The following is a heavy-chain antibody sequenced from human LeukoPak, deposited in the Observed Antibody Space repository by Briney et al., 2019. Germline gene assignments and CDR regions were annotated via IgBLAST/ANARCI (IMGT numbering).Heavy chain of an antibody. CDR2: ISGSGGST. V-gene: IGHV3-23*01. CDR3: AKGEDVSIAAAGSAWNYHYYGMDV. D-gene: IGHD6-13*01. Sequence: GGSLRLSCAASGFTFSSYAMSWVRQAPGKGLEWVSAISGSGGSTYYADSVKGRFTISRDNSKNTLYLQMNSLRAEDTAVYYCAKGEDVSIAAAGSAWNYHYYGMDVWGQGTTVTVSS. J-gene: IGHJ6*02. CDR1: GFTFSSYA.